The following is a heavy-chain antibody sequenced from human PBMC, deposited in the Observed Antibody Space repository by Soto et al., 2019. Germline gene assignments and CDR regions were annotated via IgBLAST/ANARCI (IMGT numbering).Heavy chain of an antibody. D-gene: IGHD3-3*01. CDR1: GYTFTNFG. J-gene: IGHJ4*02. V-gene: IGHV1-18*03. CDR3: ARGEAPIYY. Sequence: QVQLVQSGAEVKKPGASVKVSCKASGYTFTNFGLSWVRQAPGQGLEWMGWISAYNGNTNYAQNFQGRVTMTTDTTTSTDSMELRSLKSDDMAVYDCARGEAPIYYWGQGTMVA. CDR2: ISAYNGNT.